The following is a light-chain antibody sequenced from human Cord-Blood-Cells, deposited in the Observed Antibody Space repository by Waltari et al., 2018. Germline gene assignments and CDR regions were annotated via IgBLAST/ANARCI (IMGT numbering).Light chain of an antibody. Sequence: DIVMSQSPLSLPVTPGEPASLFYRSSQSLLQSNGYNHVDWYMQEPGQSPQLLIYLGCNRASGVPDMFSGSGSSTDFTLKISRVEAEDVMVYYCMQALQTPRTFGQGTKVEIK. CDR3: MQALQTPRT. V-gene: IGKV2-28*01. CDR1: QSLLQSNGYNH. CDR2: LGC. J-gene: IGKJ1*01.